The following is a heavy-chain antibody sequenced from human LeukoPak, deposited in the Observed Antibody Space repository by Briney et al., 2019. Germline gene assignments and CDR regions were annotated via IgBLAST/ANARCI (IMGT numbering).Heavy chain of an antibody. D-gene: IGHD3-10*02. Sequence: ASVKVSCKASGYTFTSYGISWVRRAPGQGLEWMGWISAYNDNTNYAQKVQGRLTMTADTSTSTAYMELKSLRSDDTAVYYCARGLGSGSYYAYWGQGTLVTVSS. CDR3: ARGLGSGSYYAY. CDR1: GYTFTSYG. CDR2: ISAYNDNT. V-gene: IGHV1-18*01. J-gene: IGHJ4*02.